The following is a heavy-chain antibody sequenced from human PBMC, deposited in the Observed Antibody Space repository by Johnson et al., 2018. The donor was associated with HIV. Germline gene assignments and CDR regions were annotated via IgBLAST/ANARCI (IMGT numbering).Heavy chain of an antibody. Sequence: VQLVESGGGLVQPGGSLRLSCAASGITVNSNYMSWVRQAPGRGLEWVSAITGSGGSTYYADSVKGRFTISRDNSKNTLYLQMNSLRAEDTAVYYCAKEIAVGDAFDIWGQGTMVTVSS. J-gene: IGHJ3*02. V-gene: IGHV3-23*04. CDR2: ITGSGGST. D-gene: IGHD2-21*01. CDR3: AKEIAVGDAFDI. CDR1: GITVNSNY.